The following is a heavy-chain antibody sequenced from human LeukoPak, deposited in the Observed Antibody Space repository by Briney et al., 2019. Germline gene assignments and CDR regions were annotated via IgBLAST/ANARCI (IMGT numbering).Heavy chain of an antibody. V-gene: IGHV1-69*13. D-gene: IGHD3-22*01. Sequence: WASVKVSCKASGGTFSSYAISWVRQAPGQGLEWMGGIIPIFGTANYAQKFQGRVTITADDSTSTAYMELSSLRSEDTAVYYCARDVRIVASWYYYGMDVWGQGTTVTVSS. J-gene: IGHJ6*02. CDR2: IIPIFGTA. CDR3: ARDVRIVASWYYYGMDV. CDR1: GGTFSSYA.